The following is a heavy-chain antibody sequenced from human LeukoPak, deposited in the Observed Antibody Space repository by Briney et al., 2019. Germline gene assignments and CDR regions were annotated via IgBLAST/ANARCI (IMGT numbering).Heavy chain of an antibody. CDR2: ISWNSGSI. CDR1: GFTFDDYA. Sequence: GGSLRLSCAASGFTFDDYAMHWVRQAPGKGLEWVSGISWNSGSIGYADSVKGRFTISRDNAKNSLYLQMNSLRAEDMALYYCAKDMIPRVVVVAAPDDAFDIWGQGTVVTVSS. J-gene: IGHJ3*02. V-gene: IGHV3-9*03. CDR3: AKDMIPRVVVVAAPDDAFDI. D-gene: IGHD2-15*01.